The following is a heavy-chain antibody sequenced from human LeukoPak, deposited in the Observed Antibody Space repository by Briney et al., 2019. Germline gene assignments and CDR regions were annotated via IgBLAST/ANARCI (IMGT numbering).Heavy chain of an antibody. V-gene: IGHV4-59*01. Sequence: PSETLSLTCTVSGGSISGYYWSWIRQPPGKGLECIGYIYYSGSTNYNPSLKSRVTISVDTSKKQFSLKLSSVTAADTAVYYCARRSASLNALDIWGQGTMVTVSS. CDR2: IYYSGST. CDR1: GGSISGYY. J-gene: IGHJ3*02. D-gene: IGHD2-2*01. CDR3: ARRSASLNALDI.